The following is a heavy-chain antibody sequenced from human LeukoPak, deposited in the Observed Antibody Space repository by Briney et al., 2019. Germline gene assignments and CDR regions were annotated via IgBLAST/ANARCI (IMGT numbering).Heavy chain of an antibody. CDR3: ATDHSMANTAWWFDP. J-gene: IGHJ5*02. CDR2: INPSGTGT. Sequence: ASVKVSCKASGYTITNNYMHWVRQAPGQGLEWMGVINPSGTGTSYAQKFQGRVTMSRDTSTSTVYMELSSLRSEDTAFYYCATDHSMANTAWWFDPWGQGTLVTVSS. CDR1: GYTITNNY. D-gene: IGHD5-24*01. V-gene: IGHV1-46*01.